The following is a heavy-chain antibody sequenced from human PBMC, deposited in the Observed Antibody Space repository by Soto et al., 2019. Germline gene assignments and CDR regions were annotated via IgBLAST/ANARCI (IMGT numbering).Heavy chain of an antibody. V-gene: IGHV4-39*01. J-gene: IGHJ3*02. Sequence: SETLSLTCTVSGGSISSSSYYWGWIRQPPGKGLEWIGSIYYSGSTYYNPSLKSRVTISVDTSKNQFSLKLSSVAAADTAVYYCASHPYDFWSGHDAFDIWGQGTMVTVSS. CDR3: ASHPYDFWSGHDAFDI. D-gene: IGHD3-3*01. CDR1: GGSISSSSYY. CDR2: IYYSGST.